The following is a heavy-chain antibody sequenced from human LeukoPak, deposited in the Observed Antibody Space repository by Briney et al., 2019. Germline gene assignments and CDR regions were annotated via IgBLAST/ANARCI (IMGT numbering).Heavy chain of an antibody. CDR2: ISFDGSNK. CDR3: TRDQLAYSGYDTLFHY. J-gene: IGHJ1*01. V-gene: IGHV3-30*04. Sequence: GMSLRLSCEASGFTFSSYAIHWVRQAPGKGLEWVAVISFDGSNKYYADSMKGRFTISRDNSKNTLDLQLSSLRPEDTAIYYCTRDQLAYSGYDTLFHYWGQGTLVTVSS. CDR1: GFTFSSYA. D-gene: IGHD5-12*01.